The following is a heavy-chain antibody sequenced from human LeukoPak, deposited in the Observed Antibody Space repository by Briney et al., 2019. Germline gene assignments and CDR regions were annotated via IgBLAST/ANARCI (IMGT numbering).Heavy chain of an antibody. Sequence: SETLSLTCTVSGGSISSYYWSWIRQPPGKGLEWIGYIYYSGSTNYNPSLKSRVTISVDTSKNQFSLKLSSVTAADTAVYYCARARLYDILTGYHSYFDYWGQGTLVTVSS. J-gene: IGHJ4*02. CDR1: GGSISSYY. CDR3: ARARLYDILTGYHSYFDY. CDR2: IYYSGST. V-gene: IGHV4-59*01. D-gene: IGHD3-9*01.